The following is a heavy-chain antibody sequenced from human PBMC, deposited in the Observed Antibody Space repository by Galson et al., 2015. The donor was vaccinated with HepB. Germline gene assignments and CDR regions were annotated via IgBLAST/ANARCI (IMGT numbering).Heavy chain of an antibody. J-gene: IGHJ6*02. Sequence: SLRLSCAASGFMFKSYWMTWVRQAPGKGLEWVANINQDASEKHYVDSVKGRYTISRDNARETLYLQMNSLRPEDTAVYYCATEGSSWDTYYYDYGMDVWGQGTTVTVSS. CDR2: INQDASEK. V-gene: IGHV3-7*03. CDR1: GFMFKSYW. CDR3: ATEGSSWDTYYYDYGMDV. D-gene: IGHD6-13*01.